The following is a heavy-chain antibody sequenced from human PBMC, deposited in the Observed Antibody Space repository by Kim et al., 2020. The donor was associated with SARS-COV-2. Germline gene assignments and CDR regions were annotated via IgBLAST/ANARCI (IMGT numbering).Heavy chain of an antibody. CDR2: ISYDGSNK. V-gene: IGHV3-30*04. D-gene: IGHD2-21*02. Sequence: GGSLRLSCAASGFTFSSYAMHWVRQAPGKGLEWVAVISYDGSNKYYADSVKGRFTISRDNSKNTLYLQMNSLRAEDTAVYYSTVTLASRTPVVYWGQGT. J-gene: IGHJ4*02. CDR1: GFTFSSYA. CDR3: TVTLASRTPVVY.